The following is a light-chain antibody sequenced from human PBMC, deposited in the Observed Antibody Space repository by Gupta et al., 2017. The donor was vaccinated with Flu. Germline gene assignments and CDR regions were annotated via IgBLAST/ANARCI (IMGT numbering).Light chain of an antibody. V-gene: IGKV3-11*01. Sequence: EIVLTQSPATLPLSPGERATLSCRASQSVKSYLAWYQQKPGRAPRLLIFDASNSDTGIPARFSGSGCGTEVTLTISSREQEDFAVYYCQQRSNWPPLTFGQGTQVEIK. CDR1: QSVKSY. CDR2: DAS. J-gene: IGKJ5*01. CDR3: QQRSNWPPLT.